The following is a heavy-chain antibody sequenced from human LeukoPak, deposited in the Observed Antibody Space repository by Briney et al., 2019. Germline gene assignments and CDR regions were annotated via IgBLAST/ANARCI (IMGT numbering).Heavy chain of an antibody. CDR2: ISYDGSNK. J-gene: IGHJ4*02. D-gene: IGHD2-2*01. CDR3: AKDDLMPTFDY. V-gene: IGHV3-30-3*01. Sequence: GRSLRLSCAASGFTFSSYAMHWVRQAPGKGLEWVAVISYDGSNKYYADSVKGRFTISRDNSKNTLYLQMNSLRAEDTAVYYCAKDDLMPTFDYWGQGTLVTVSS. CDR1: GFTFSSYA.